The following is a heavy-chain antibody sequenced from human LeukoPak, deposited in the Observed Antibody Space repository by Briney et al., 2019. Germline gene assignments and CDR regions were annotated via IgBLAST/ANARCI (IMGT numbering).Heavy chain of an antibody. CDR2: ISAYNGST. J-gene: IGHJ5*02. Sequence: ASVKVSCKASGYTFTSYGISWVRQAPGQGLEWMGWISAYNGSTNYAQKLQGRVTMTTDTSTSTAYMELRSLRSDDTAVYYCARDTVGYSSSWYQGGPANWFDPWGQGTLVTVSS. V-gene: IGHV1-18*01. CDR1: GYTFTSYG. CDR3: ARDTVGYSSSWYQGGPANWFDP. D-gene: IGHD6-13*01.